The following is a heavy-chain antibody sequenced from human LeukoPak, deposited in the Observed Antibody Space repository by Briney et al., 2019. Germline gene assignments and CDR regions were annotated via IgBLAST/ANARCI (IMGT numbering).Heavy chain of an antibody. CDR1: GYTXTTYG. CDR3: ARDGTSTDDY. J-gene: IGHJ4*02. V-gene: IGHV1-18*01. CDR2: ISGNNDNP. Sequence: ASVKVSCKASGYTXTTYGIGRVRQAPGQGLEWMGWISGNNDNPNYGQKFQGRFTVTTDSSTNTAYMELRNLRLDDTAVYYCARDGTSTDDYWGQGTLVTVPS. D-gene: IGHD2-2*01.